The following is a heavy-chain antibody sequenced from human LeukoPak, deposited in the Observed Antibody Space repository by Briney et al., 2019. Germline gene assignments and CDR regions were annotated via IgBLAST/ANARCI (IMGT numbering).Heavy chain of an antibody. Sequence: GASVKVSCKASGYTFTSYGISWVRQAPGQGLEWMGWTSAYNGNTNYAQKLQGRVTMTTDTSTSTAYMELRSLRSDDTAVYYCARGPSYYDYVWGSYRSLFDYWGQGTLVTVSS. CDR3: ARGPSYYDYVWGSYRSLFDY. CDR2: TSAYNGNT. V-gene: IGHV1-18*01. J-gene: IGHJ4*02. D-gene: IGHD3-16*02. CDR1: GYTFTSYG.